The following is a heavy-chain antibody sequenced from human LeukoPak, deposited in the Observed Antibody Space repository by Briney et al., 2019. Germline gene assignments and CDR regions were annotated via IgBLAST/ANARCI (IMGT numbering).Heavy chain of an antibody. V-gene: IGHV4-38-2*02. CDR1: GYSISRGYY. D-gene: IGHD3-22*01. CDR3: ASSLYYYDSSGPDI. Sequence: SETLSLTCTVFGYSISRGYYWGWIRQPPGKGLEWIGNIYHTGSTYYNPSLKSRVTISVDTSKNQFSLKLSSVTAADTAVYYCASSLYYYDSSGPDIWGQGTMVTVSS. J-gene: IGHJ3*02. CDR2: IYHTGST.